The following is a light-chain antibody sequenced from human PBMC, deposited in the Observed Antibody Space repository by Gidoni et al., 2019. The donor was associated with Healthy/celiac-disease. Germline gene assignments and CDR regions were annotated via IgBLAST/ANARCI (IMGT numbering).Light chain of an antibody. CDR1: QSVSSY. CDR2: DAS. J-gene: IGKJ5*01. Sequence: EILLTQSPATLSLSPGERATLPCRASQSVSSYLTWYQQKPGPAPRLLNYDASNRATGIPARFSGSGSGTYFTLTISSLEPEDFAVYYCQRRSNLITFGQGTRLEIK. V-gene: IGKV3-11*01. CDR3: QRRSNLIT.